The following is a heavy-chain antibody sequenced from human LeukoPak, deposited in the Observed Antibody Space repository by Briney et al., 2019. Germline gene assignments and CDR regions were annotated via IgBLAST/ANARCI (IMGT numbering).Heavy chain of an antibody. CDR1: GGSISSGDYY. J-gene: IGHJ4*02. V-gene: IGHV4-30-4*01. D-gene: IGHD5-18*01. Sequence: SQTLSLTCTVSGGSISSGDYYWSWIRQPPGKGLEWIGYIYYSGSTYYNPSLKSRVTISVDTSKNQFSLKLSPVTAADTAVYYCASGGGYSYGRPYYFDYWGQGTLVTVSS. CDR2: IYYSGST. CDR3: ASGGGYSYGRPYYFDY.